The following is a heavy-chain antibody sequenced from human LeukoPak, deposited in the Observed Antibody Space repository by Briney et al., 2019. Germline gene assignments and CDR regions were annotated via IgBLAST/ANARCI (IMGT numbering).Heavy chain of an antibody. CDR2: ISGSGGST. CDR1: GFTFSSYA. Sequence: GGSLRLSCAASGFTFSSYAMSWVRQAPGKGLEWVSAISGSGGSTYYADSVKGRFTISRDNSKNTLYLQMNSLRAEDTAVYYCAKFQQDSSSSWDLFSWFDPWGQGTLVTVSS. J-gene: IGHJ5*02. V-gene: IGHV3-23*01. D-gene: IGHD6-6*01. CDR3: AKFQQDSSSSWDLFSWFDP.